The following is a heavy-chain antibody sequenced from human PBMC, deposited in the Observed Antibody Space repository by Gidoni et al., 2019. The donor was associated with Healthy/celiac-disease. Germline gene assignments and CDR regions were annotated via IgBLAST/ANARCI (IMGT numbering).Heavy chain of an antibody. Sequence: EVQLVESGGGLVQPGGSRRLAWAACGFTVSSNYMSWVRPAPGKGLECVSVIYRVGSTYYADSVQGRFTLSRDNSKNTLYLQMNSLRAEDPAVYYCARENDYVWGSYRLNWFDPWGQGTLVTVSS. CDR1: GFTVSSNY. CDR3: ARENDYVWGSYRLNWFDP. D-gene: IGHD3-16*02. V-gene: IGHV3-66*01. CDR2: IYRVGST. J-gene: IGHJ5*02.